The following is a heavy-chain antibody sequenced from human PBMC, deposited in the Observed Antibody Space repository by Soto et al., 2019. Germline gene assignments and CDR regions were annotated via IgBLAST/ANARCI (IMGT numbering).Heavy chain of an antibody. CDR2: IYPGDSDT. D-gene: IGHD6-25*01. CDR1: GFRFTSYW. Sequence: GESPKISCKGPGFRFTSYWLAWVRQMPGKGLEWMGIIYPGDSDTRYSSSFQGQVTISADQSLNTAYLQWSSLKASDTAMYYCARLQRDGMGVWGQGTTVTVSS. CDR3: ARLQRDGMGV. J-gene: IGHJ6*02. V-gene: IGHV5-51*01.